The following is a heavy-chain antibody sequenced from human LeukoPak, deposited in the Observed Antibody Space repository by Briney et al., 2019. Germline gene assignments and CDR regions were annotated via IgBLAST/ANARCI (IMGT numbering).Heavy chain of an antibody. J-gene: IGHJ4*02. CDR2: IWYDGSNK. D-gene: IGHD3-10*01. Sequence: PGGSLRLSCAASGFTFSSYGMPWVRQAPGKGLEWVAVIWYDGSNKYYADSVKGRFTISRDNSKNTLYLQMNSLRAEDTAVYYCALTGSGSYYRTGYYFDYWGQGTLVTVSS. CDR1: GFTFSSYG. V-gene: IGHV3-33*01. CDR3: ALTGSGSYYRTGYYFDY.